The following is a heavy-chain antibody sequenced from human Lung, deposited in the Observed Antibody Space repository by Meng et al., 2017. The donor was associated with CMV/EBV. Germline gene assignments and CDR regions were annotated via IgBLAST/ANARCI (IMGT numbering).Heavy chain of an antibody. Sequence: ESXKISXAASGFTFSSYAMSWVRQAPGKGLEWISAISGSGGSTYYADSVKGRFTISRDNSKNTLYLQMNSLRAEDTAVYYCAKGIKKGSGSYYPYGMDVWGQRXTVTVSS. V-gene: IGHV3-23*01. J-gene: IGHJ6*02. CDR1: GFTFSSYA. D-gene: IGHD3-10*01. CDR3: AKGIKKGSGSYYPYGMDV. CDR2: ISGSGGST.